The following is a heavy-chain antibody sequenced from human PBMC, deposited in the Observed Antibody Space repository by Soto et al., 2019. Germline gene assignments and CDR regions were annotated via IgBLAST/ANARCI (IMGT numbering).Heavy chain of an antibody. V-gene: IGHV1-69*13. CDR2: IIPIFGTA. D-gene: IGHD1-26*01. CDR3: AREVAVGATNYFDY. J-gene: IGHJ4*02. Sequence: ASVKVSCKASGGTFSSYAISWVRQAPGQGLEWMGGIIPIFGTANYAQKFQGRVTITADESTSTAYMELSSLRSEDTAVYYCAREVAVGATNYFDYWGQGTQVTVSS. CDR1: GGTFSSYA.